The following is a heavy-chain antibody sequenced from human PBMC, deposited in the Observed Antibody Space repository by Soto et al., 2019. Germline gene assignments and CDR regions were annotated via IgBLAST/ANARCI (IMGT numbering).Heavy chain of an antibody. V-gene: IGHV1-58*01. D-gene: IGHD5-12*01. J-gene: IGHJ4*02. CDR1: GFTFTSSS. CDR3: AAVTRGYSGYDYVDY. CDR2: IVVGSGNT. Sequence: SVKVSCKASGFTFTSSSVQWVRQARGQRLEWIGWIVVGSGNTNYAQKFQERVTITRDMSTSTAYMELSSLRSEDTAVYYCAAVTRGYSGYDYVDYWGQGTLVTVSS.